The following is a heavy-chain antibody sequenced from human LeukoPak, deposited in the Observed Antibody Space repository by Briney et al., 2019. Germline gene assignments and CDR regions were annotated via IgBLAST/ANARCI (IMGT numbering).Heavy chain of an antibody. CDR2: IYYSGTT. CDR1: GGSISSYY. J-gene: IGHJ5*02. Sequence: TSETLSLTCTVSGGSISSYYWSWIRQPPGKGLEWIGYIYYSGTTNYNPSLKSRVTISVDTSKNQFSLKLSSVTAADTAVYYCARQGYSNWFDPWGQGTLVTVSS. V-gene: IGHV4-59*08. CDR3: ARQGYSNWFDP. D-gene: IGHD2-15*01.